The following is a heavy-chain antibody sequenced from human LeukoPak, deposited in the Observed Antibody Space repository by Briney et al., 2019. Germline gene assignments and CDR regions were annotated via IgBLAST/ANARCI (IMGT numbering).Heavy chain of an antibody. Sequence: GGSLRLSCAASGFTFSSYAMSWVRQAPGKGLEWVSAISGSGGSTYYVDSVKGRFTISRDNSKNTLYLQMNSLRAEDTAVYYCAKDVTIVVVTYFDYWGQGTLVTVSS. CDR3: AKDVTIVVVTYFDY. CDR2: ISGSGGST. D-gene: IGHD2-21*02. V-gene: IGHV3-23*01. CDR1: GFTFSSYA. J-gene: IGHJ4*02.